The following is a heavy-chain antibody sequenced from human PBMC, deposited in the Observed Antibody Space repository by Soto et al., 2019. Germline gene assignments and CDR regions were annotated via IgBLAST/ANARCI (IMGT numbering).Heavy chain of an antibody. CDR3: AKADTGPEFDY. J-gene: IGHJ4*02. Sequence: GALRLSCAASGFTFSNYAMSWIRQAPGTGLEWVSSVSDSGGSIYYADSVKGRFTISRDNSKKTLFLQMNSLRAEDTATYYCAKADTGPEFDYWGQGT. CDR1: GFTFSNYA. V-gene: IGHV3-23*01. CDR2: VSDSGGSI.